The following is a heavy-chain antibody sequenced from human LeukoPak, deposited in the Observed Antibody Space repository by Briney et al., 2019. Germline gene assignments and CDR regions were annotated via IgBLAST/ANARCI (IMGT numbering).Heavy chain of an antibody. CDR2: INRDGTST. V-gene: IGHV3-74*01. Sequence: PGGSLRLSCAASGFTFSDYWMHWVRQAPGKGPVWVSRINRDGTSTSYADSVEGRFTISRDNAKNSLYLQMNSLRAEDTAVYYCARDCYDSSGYQIENDAFDIWGQGTMVTVSS. D-gene: IGHD3-22*01. CDR1: GFTFSDYW. J-gene: IGHJ3*02. CDR3: ARDCYDSSGYQIENDAFDI.